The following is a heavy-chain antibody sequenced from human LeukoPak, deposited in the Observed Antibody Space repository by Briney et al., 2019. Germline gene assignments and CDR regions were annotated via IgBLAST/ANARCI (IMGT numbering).Heavy chain of an antibody. D-gene: IGHD3-22*01. V-gene: IGHV3-23*01. CDR1: GFTFSSYA. J-gene: IGHJ3*02. CDR3: AADRGYYDSSGYYLHAFDI. CDR2: ISGSGGST. Sequence: GGSLRLSCAASGFTFSSYAMSWVRQAPGKGLEWVSAISGSGGSTYYADSVKGRFTISRDNSKNTLYLQMNSLRAEDTAVYYCAADRGYYDSSGYYLHAFDIWGQGTMVTVSS.